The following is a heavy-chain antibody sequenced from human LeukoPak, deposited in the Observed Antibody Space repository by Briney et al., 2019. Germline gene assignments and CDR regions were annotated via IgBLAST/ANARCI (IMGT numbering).Heavy chain of an antibody. Sequence: GGSLLLSCAASGFTFSSYALHWVRQAPGKGLEGVTVISDDGSNKYYADSVKGRFTISRDNSKNTLYLQMNRLRPEDTAVYYCARVDDLDAFDIWGQGTMVTVSS. CDR3: ARVDDLDAFDI. J-gene: IGHJ3*02. V-gene: IGHV3-30*04. CDR2: ISDDGSNK. CDR1: GFTFSSYA. D-gene: IGHD2-2*03.